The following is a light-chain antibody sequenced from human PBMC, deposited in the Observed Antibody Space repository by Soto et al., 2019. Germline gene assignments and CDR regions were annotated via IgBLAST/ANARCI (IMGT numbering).Light chain of an antibody. CDR2: EVS. CDR3: SSYAGNNNLVV. J-gene: IGLJ2*01. Sequence: QSALTQPPSASGSPGQSVTISCTGTSSDVGGYNYVSWYQQHPGKAPKLMIYEVSNRPSGVPDRFSGSKSGNTASLTVSGLQAEDEADYGWSSYAGNNNLVVFGGGTKLIVL. CDR1: SSDVGGYNY. V-gene: IGLV2-8*01.